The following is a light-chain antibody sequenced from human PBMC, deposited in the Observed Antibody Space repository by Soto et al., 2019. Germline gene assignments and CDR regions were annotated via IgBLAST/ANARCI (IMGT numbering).Light chain of an antibody. CDR2: AAS. V-gene: IGKV1-39*01. CDR1: QSISRY. Sequence: DIQMTQAPSSLSASVGDRVTITCRASQSISRYVNWYQQKPRKAPRLLIFAASSLQGGVPSRFSGIGSGTDFTLTISSLQPEDFATYYCQHTYNTPFTFRPGTKVDIK. J-gene: IGKJ3*01. CDR3: QHTYNTPFT.